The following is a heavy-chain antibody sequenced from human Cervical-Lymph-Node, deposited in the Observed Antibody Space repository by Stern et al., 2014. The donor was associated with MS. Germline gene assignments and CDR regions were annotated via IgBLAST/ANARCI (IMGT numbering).Heavy chain of an antibody. D-gene: IGHD6-19*01. CDR1: GFSLGNARMG. V-gene: IGHV2-26*01. CDR3: ARIHSSGWFDY. J-gene: IGHJ4*02. Sequence: QVTLRESGPVLVKPTETLTLTCTVSGFSLGNARMGVSWIRQPPGKALEWLAHIFSNDEKAYSTSLKSRLTSSKDTSKSQVFLTMTNMDPVDTATYYCARIHSSGWFDYWGQGTLVTVSS. CDR2: IFSNDEK.